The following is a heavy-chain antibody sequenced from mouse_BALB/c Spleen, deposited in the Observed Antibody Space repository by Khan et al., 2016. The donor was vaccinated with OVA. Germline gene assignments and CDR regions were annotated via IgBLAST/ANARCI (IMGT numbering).Heavy chain of an antibody. Sequence: VQLQQSGAELVRPGASVKISCKAFGYTFTNYHINWVKQRPGQGLDWIGYINPFNDYTNYNKKFKGKATLTVDKSSSTAYMELSSLTSEDSAVYCCTTPRQVRLMGWFAYWGQGTLVTVSA. V-gene: IGHV1S45*01. CDR1: GYTFTNYH. CDR2: INPFNDYT. D-gene: IGHD3-2*02. J-gene: IGHJ3*01. CDR3: TTPRQVRLMGWFAY.